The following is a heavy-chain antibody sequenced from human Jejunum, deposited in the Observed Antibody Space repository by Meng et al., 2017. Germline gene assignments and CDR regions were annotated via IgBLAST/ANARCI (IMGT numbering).Heavy chain of an antibody. V-gene: IGHV4-61*02. J-gene: IGHJ4*02. Sequence: SETLSLTCTVAGGSVSSGSSYWSWIRQPAGKGLEYIGRIYASGSTNDNPSLKSRVSTSVDMSKNQFSLNLTSVTAADTAVYYCAWGLSVGNTEDYFDSWGQGTLVTVSS. D-gene: IGHD6-19*01. CDR2: IYASGST. CDR1: GGSVSSGSSY. CDR3: AWGLSVGNTEDYFDS.